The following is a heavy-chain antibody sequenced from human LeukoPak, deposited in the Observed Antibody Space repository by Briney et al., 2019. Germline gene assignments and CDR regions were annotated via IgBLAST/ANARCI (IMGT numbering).Heavy chain of an antibody. Sequence: GGSLRLSCAASGFTFSSYAMHWVRQAPGKGLEWVAVISYDGSNKYYADSVKGRFTISRDNSKNTLYLQMNSLRAEDTAVYYCARAGGPGSLDYWGQGTLVTVSS. CDR2: ISYDGSNK. V-gene: IGHV3-30-3*01. J-gene: IGHJ4*02. CDR3: ARAGGPGSLDY. D-gene: IGHD2-15*01. CDR1: GFTFSSYA.